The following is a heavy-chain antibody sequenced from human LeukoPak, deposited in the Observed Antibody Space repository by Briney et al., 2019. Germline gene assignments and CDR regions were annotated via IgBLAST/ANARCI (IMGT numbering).Heavy chain of an antibody. CDR2: IKHDGSET. D-gene: IGHD4-17*01. Sequence: PGGSLRLSCAASGFTVSSNYMNWVRQAPGKGLEWVANIKHDGSETDYLDSVKGRFTISRDNAKNSLYLQMNNLRAEDTAVYYCARIGRDYGDYFDSLGQGTLVTVSS. J-gene: IGHJ4*02. CDR1: GFTVSSNY. CDR3: ARIGRDYGDYFDS. V-gene: IGHV3-7*03.